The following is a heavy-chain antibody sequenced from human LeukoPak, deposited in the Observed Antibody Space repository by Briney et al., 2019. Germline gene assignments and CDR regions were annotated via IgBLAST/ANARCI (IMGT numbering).Heavy chain of an antibody. CDR1: GYSFTSYW. J-gene: IGHJ4*02. CDR2: IYPGDSDT. D-gene: IGHD3-3*01. Sequence: GESLKISCKGSGYSFTSYWIGWVRQMRGKGLEWMGIIYPGDSDTRYSPYFQGQVTISADESISSAYLQWSSLKASDTAMYYCARGPIITIFGVVIIPPYFDYWGQGTLVTVSS. CDR3: ARGPIITIFGVVIIPPYFDY. V-gene: IGHV5-51*01.